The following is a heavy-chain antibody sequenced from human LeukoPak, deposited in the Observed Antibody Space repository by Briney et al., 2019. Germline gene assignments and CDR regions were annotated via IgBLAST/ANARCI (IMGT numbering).Heavy chain of an antibody. V-gene: IGHV4-38-2*01. CDR1: GYSISSGYY. Sequence: SETLSLTCAVSGYSISSGYYWGWIRQPPGKGLEWIGSIYHSGSTYYNPSLKSRVTISVDTSKNQFSLKLSSVTAADTAVYYCAGRGPQYWYFDLWGRGTLVTVSS. J-gene: IGHJ2*01. CDR3: AGRGPQYWYFDL. CDR2: IYHSGST.